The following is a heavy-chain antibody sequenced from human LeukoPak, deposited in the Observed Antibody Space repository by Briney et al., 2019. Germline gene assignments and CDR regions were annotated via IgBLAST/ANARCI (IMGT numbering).Heavy chain of an antibody. D-gene: IGHD3-3*01. CDR1: GFTFSSYV. Sequence: PGGSLRLSCAASGFTFSSYVMNWVRQAPGKGLEWVSYISSSGSTIYYADSVKGRFTISRDNAKNSLYLQMNSLRAEDTAVYYCARDFYYLDYWGQGTLVTVSS. CDR3: ARDFYYLDY. CDR2: ISSSGSTI. J-gene: IGHJ4*02. V-gene: IGHV3-48*03.